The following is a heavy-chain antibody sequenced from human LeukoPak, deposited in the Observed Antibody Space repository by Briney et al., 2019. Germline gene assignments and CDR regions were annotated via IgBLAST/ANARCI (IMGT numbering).Heavy chain of an antibody. Sequence: PSETLSLTCTVSGGSISRYYWSWIRQPPGKGLEWIGYISYSGNTNYIPSLKSRVTISVDTSRNQFSLKLSTVTATDTAVYYCARHGSPTTDDAFNIWGQGTMVTVSS. CDR3: ARHGSPTTDDAFNI. V-gene: IGHV4-59*08. J-gene: IGHJ3*02. CDR2: ISYSGNT. CDR1: GGSISRYY. D-gene: IGHD4-11*01.